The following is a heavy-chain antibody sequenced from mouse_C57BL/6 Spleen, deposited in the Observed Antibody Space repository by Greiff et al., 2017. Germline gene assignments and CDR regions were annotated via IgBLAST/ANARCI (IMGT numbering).Heavy chain of an antibody. J-gene: IGHJ3*01. CDR1: GYTFTSYW. D-gene: IGHD1-1*01. CDR2: IDPSDSYT. V-gene: IGHV1-69*01. CDR3: ARPYYGSIFAY. Sequence: VQLQQPGAELVMPGASVKLSCKASGYTFTSYWMHWVKQRPGQGLEWIGEIDPSDSYTNYNQKFKSKATLTVDKSSSTAYMQLSSLTSEDSAVYYCARPYYGSIFAYWGQGTLVTVSA.